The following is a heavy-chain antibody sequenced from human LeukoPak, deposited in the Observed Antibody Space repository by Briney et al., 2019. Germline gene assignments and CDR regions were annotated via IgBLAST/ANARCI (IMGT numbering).Heavy chain of an antibody. CDR3: AKSNAWDWFDP. CDR2: IYYTGNT. J-gene: IGHJ5*02. V-gene: IGHV4-4*02. D-gene: IGHD4-11*01. Sequence: SGTLSLTCAVSGGSITSSNWWSWVRQPPGKGLEWIGEIYYTGNTNYNPSLKSRVTISVDKSNNQFSLNLSSVTAADTAVYYCAKSNAWDWFDPWGQGTLVTVSS. CDR1: GGSITSSNW.